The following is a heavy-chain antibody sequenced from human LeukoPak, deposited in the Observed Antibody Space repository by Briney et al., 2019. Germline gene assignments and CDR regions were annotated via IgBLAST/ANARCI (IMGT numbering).Heavy chain of an antibody. CDR1: GFTVSSNY. D-gene: IGHD3-10*01. CDR3: AREFRDAFDV. V-gene: IGHV3-53*01. J-gene: IGHJ3*01. CDR2: IYSGGST. Sequence: GGSLRLSCAASGFTVSSNYMSWVRQAPGKGLEWVSVIYSGGSTYYADSVKGRFTISRDNTWNTLFLQMNSLRDEDTAVYYCAREFRDAFDVWGQGTRVTVSS.